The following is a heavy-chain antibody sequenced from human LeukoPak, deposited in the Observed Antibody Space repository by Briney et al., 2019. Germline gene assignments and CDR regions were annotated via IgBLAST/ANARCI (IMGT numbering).Heavy chain of an antibody. CDR3: ARRTPYDGWRPAESPSCFDY. V-gene: IGHV4-38-2*02. D-gene: IGHD2-2*01. CDR2: IYHSGST. Sequence: PSETLSLTCTVSGYSISSGYYWGWIRQPPGKGLEWIESIYHSGSTYYNPSLKSRVTISIDTSKNQFSLTLSSLTAADTAVYYCARRTPYDGWRPAESPSCFDYWGQGTLVTVSS. J-gene: IGHJ4*02. CDR1: GYSISSGYY.